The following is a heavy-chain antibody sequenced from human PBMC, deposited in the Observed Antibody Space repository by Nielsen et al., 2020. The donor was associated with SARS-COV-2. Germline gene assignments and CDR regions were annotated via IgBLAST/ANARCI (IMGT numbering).Heavy chain of an antibody. CDR3: ARDIAFSSSWYEENYYGMDV. V-gene: IGHV3-11*04. J-gene: IGHJ6*02. CDR2: ISSSSSTI. Sequence: GESLKISCAASGFTFSDHYMTWIRQAPGKGLEWVSYISSSSSTIYYADSVKGRFTISRDNAKNSLYLQMNSLRDEDTAVYYCARDIAFSSSWYEENYYGMDVWGQGTTVTVSS. CDR1: GFTFSDHY. D-gene: IGHD6-13*01.